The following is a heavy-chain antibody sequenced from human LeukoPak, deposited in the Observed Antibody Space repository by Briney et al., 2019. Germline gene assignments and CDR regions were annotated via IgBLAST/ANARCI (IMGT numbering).Heavy chain of an antibody. V-gene: IGHV4-31*03. Sequence: SETLSLTCTVSGASLSSDDHYWNWIRQSPGKGLEWIGSINPSGILYNNPSLESRLTISKDTSKNQFSLNLNSVTAADTALYFCSRGLDSRKLGYWGQGTLVTVSS. J-gene: IGHJ4*02. CDR1: GASLSSDDHY. D-gene: IGHD3-22*01. CDR3: SRGLDSRKLGY. CDR2: INPSGIL.